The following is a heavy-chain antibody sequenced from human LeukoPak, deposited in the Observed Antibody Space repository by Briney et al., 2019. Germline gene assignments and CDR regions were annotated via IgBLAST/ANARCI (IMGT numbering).Heavy chain of an antibody. CDR3: RHIAAADTEVGYFDY. J-gene: IGHJ4*02. CDR1: GGSISSSSYY. Sequence: SETLSLTCTVSGGSISSSSYYWGWIRQPPGKGLEWIGSIYYSGSTYYNPSLKSRVTISVDKSKNQFSLKLSSVTAADTAVYYCRHIAAADTEVGYFDYWGQGTLVTVSS. CDR2: IYYSGST. V-gene: IGHV4-39*07. D-gene: IGHD6-13*01.